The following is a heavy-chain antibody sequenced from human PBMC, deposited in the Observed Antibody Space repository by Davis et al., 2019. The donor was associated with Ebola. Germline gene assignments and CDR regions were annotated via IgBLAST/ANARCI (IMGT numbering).Heavy chain of an antibody. Sequence: GESLKISCAASGFSVSGYYMSWVRQAPGKGLEWVSVVYVAGNTYYADSVKGRFTISRDNAKNSLYLQMNSLRAEDTAVYYCAREYEAARFDYWGQGTLVTVSS. V-gene: IGHV3-53*01. J-gene: IGHJ4*02. D-gene: IGHD2-15*01. CDR2: VYVAGNT. CDR1: GFSVSGYY. CDR3: AREYEAARFDY.